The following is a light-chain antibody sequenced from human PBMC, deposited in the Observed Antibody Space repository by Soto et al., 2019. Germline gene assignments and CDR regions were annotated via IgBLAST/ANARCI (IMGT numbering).Light chain of an antibody. Sequence: DIQMTQSPSTLSASVGDRVTITCRASQSISSWLAWYQQKPGKAPKLLIYDASSLESGVPSRFSGSGSGTEFTLTISSLQPDDFATYYCKQYNSYSRTFGQGTNVEIK. V-gene: IGKV1-5*01. CDR1: QSISSW. CDR2: DAS. CDR3: KQYNSYSRT. J-gene: IGKJ1*01.